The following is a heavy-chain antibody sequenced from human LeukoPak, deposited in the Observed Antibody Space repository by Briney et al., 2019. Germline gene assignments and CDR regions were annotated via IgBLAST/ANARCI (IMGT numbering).Heavy chain of an antibody. V-gene: IGHV4-31*03. J-gene: IGHJ4*02. Sequence: SETLSLTCTVSGGSISSGGYYWSWIRQHPGKGLEWIGYIYYSGSTYYNPSLKSRVTISVDTSKNQFSLKLSSVTAADTAVYYCARRSNYYDSSGYFVSFDYWGQGTPVTVSS. CDR2: IYYSGST. CDR3: ARRSNYYDSSGYFVSFDY. D-gene: IGHD3-22*01. CDR1: GGSISSGGYY.